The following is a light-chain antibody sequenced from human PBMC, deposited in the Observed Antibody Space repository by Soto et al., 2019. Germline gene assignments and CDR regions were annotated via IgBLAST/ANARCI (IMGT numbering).Light chain of an antibody. J-gene: IGLJ1*01. CDR3: SSYTTSGTYV. Sequence: QSVLTQPASVSGSLGQSITISCTGTSSDIGGYNHVSWYQQHPGKAPKFMIYDVSNRPSGVSNRFSGSKSGNTASLTISGLQAEDEADYYCSSYTTSGTYVFGTGTKGTVL. CDR1: SSDIGGYNH. CDR2: DVS. V-gene: IGLV2-14*03.